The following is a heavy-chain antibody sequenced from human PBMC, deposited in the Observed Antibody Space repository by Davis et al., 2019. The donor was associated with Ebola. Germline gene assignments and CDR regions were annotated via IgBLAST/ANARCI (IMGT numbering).Heavy chain of an antibody. D-gene: IGHD3-10*01. V-gene: IGHV1-24*01. Sequence: AASVKVSCKVSGYTLTELSMHWVRQAPGQGLEWMGYFDPEDGEALYAQQFQGRVTMTEDKSTDKAYMELSSLRYDDTAVYYCARSITMVRGVMGWFDPWGQGTLVTVSS. J-gene: IGHJ5*02. CDR2: FDPEDGEA. CDR1: GYTLTELS. CDR3: ARSITMVRGVMGWFDP.